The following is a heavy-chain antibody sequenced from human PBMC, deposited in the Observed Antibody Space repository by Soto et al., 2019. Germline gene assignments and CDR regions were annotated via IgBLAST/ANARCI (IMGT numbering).Heavy chain of an antibody. V-gene: IGHV1-69*12. CDR2: IIPIFGTA. J-gene: IGHJ6*02. CDR1: GGTFSSYA. CDR3: ASPTKPLYYYYGMDV. D-gene: IGHD1-1*01. Sequence: QVQLVQSGAEVKKPGSSVKVSCKASGGTFSSYAISWVRQAPGQGLEWMGGIIPIFGTANYAQKFQGRVTITADESTSTAYMELRSLRSEETAVYYCASPTKPLYYYYGMDVWGQGTTVTVSS.